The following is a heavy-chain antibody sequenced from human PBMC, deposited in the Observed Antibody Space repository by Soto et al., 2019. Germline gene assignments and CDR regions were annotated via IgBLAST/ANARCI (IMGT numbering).Heavy chain of an antibody. V-gene: IGHV1-18*01. D-gene: IGHD3-3*01. J-gene: IGHJ4*02. CDR3: ARELTIFGVASFDY. CDR2: ISAYNGNT. Sequence: ASVKVSCKASGYTFTSYGISWVRQAPGQGLEWMGWISAYNGNTNHAQKLQGRVTMTTDTSTSTAYMELRSLRSDDTAVYYCARELTIFGVASFDYWGQGTLVTVSS. CDR1: GYTFTSYG.